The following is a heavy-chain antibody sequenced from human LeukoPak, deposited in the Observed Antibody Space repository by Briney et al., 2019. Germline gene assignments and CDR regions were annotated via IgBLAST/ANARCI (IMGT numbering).Heavy chain of an antibody. CDR3: ARVRGSGWYKEHFDY. Sequence: SETLSLTCAVYGGSFSGYYWSWIRQPPGKGLEWIGEINHSGSTNYNPSLKSRVTISVDTSKNQFSLKLSSVTAADTAVYYCARVRGSGWYKEHFDYWGQGTLVTVSS. CDR2: INHSGST. D-gene: IGHD6-19*01. J-gene: IGHJ4*02. V-gene: IGHV4-34*01. CDR1: GGSFSGYY.